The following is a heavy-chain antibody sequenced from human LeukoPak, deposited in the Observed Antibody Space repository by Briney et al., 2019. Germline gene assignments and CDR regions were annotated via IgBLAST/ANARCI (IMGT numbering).Heavy chain of an antibody. CDR3: VKDGATSGYRRGLFDY. CDR2: ISWDGDDI. J-gene: IGHJ4*02. Sequence: GRSLRLSCTASGFTFNDYAMHWVRQAPGKGLEWVSGISWDGDDIAYADSVKGRVTISRDNAKNSLYLEMNTLRTEDTAFYYCVKDGATSGYRRGLFDYWVQGTLVTVSS. CDR1: GFTFNDYA. D-gene: IGHD1-26*01. V-gene: IGHV3-9*01.